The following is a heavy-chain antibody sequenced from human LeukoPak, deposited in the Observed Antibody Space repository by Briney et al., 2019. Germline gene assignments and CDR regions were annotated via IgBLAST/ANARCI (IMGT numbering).Heavy chain of an antibody. J-gene: IGHJ4*02. V-gene: IGHV4-39*07. CDR3: ATYHDISSGCTFDS. CDR2: IHPSGST. D-gene: IGHD3-9*01. Sequence: PSETLSLTCTVSGGSISSSSYYWGWIRQPPGKGLEWIGEIHPSGSTRYNPSLKSRLSISIDKSNDQVSLKLSSVTAADTAVYYCATYHDISSGCTFDSWGQGTLVTVSS. CDR1: GGSISSSSYY.